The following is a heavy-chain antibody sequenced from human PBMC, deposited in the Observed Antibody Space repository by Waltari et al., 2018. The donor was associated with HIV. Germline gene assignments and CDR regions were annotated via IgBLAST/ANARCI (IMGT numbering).Heavy chain of an antibody. V-gene: IGHV1-8*01. D-gene: IGHD2-2*01. J-gene: IGHJ4*02. Sequence: QVHLVQSGAEVKKPGASVRVSCKASGYTFTSYEINWVRQATGQGPGGMGWMNPKGGNTGYAQKFQGRVTMTRNTSINTAYIELSSLTSDDTAVYYCARRFCSKTSCYELDFWGQGSLVTVSS. CDR2: MNPKGGNT. CDR3: ARRFCSKTSCYELDF. CDR1: GYTFTSYE.